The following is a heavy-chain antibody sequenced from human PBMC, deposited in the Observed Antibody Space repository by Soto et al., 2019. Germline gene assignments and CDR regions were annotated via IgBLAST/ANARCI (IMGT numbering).Heavy chain of an antibody. D-gene: IGHD3-9*01. CDR2: IYPDDSDT. V-gene: IGHV5-51*01. CDR1: GYSFTSYK. Sequence: GESLKISCKGSGYSFTSYKIAWVRQMPGKGLEWMGIIYPDDSDTRYSPSFQGQVTISADKSTSTAYLQWSSLKASDTAMYYRARHATYYDILSGYYFDYWGQGTLVTVSS. J-gene: IGHJ4*02. CDR3: ARHATYYDILSGYYFDY.